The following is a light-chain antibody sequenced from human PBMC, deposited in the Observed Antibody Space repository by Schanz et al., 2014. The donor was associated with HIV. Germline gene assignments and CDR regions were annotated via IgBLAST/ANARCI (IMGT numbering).Light chain of an antibody. CDR1: QSVSSNY. J-gene: IGKJ1*01. Sequence: DIVMTQSPGTLSLSLGERATLSCRASQSVSSNYLAWYQQKPGQAPRLLIHGASSRATGVPDRFSGSGSGADFTLTISRLEPEDFAVYYCQQYGSSPLFGQGTKVEIK. V-gene: IGKV3-20*01. CDR3: QQYGSSPL. CDR2: GAS.